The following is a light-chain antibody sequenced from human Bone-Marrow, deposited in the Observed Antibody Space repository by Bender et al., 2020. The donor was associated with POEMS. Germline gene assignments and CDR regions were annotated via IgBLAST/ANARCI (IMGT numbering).Light chain of an antibody. V-gene: IGLV2-23*01. Sequence: QSALTQPASVSGSPGQSITISCTGTSSDVGSYNLVSWYQHHPGKAPKLIIYEDTTRTSVISARFPGVKPGNMASLTFSVLQVEDEGDYHFLSYAGRASGVFGGGTKVPVL. CDR2: EDT. CDR1: SSDVGSYNL. CDR3: LSYAGRASGV. J-gene: IGLJ3*02.